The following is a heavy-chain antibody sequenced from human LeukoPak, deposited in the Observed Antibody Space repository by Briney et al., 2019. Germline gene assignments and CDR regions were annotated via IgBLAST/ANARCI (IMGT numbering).Heavy chain of an antibody. J-gene: IGHJ4*02. CDR3: AREDGSTSCYTL. D-gene: IGHD2-2*02. V-gene: IGHV4-30-4*08. CDR2: IYYSGST. CDR1: GGSISSGDYY. Sequence: SETLSLTCTVSGGSISSGDYYWSWIRQPPGKGLEWIGYIYYSGSTYYNLSLKSRVTISVDTSKNQFSLKLSSVTAADTAVYYCAREDGSTSCYTLWGQGTLVTVSS.